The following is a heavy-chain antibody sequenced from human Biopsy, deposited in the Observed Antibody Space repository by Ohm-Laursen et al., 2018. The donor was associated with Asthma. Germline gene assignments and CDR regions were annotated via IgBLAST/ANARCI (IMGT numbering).Heavy chain of an antibody. V-gene: IGHV4-59*07. CDR2: IYFSGST. J-gene: IGHJ6*02. CDR1: GDSISSYY. CDR3: ARGPNYHGSGRAPIGMDV. D-gene: IGHD3-10*01. Sequence: SDTLSLTCTVSGDSISSYYWSWLRQPPGKGLEWIGYIYFSGSTNYNPSLKSRVTISVDTSKNQFSLRLNSVTAADTAVYYCARGPNYHGSGRAPIGMDVWGQGTTVTVSS.